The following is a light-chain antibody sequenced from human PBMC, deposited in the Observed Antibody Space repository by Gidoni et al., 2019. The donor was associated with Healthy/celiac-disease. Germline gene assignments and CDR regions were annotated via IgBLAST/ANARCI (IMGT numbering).Light chain of an antibody. CDR1: QRISSY. CDR2: AAS. J-gene: IGKJ1*01. V-gene: IGKV1-39*01. Sequence: DIQMTQSPSSLSAAVGDRVTITCRASQRISSYLNWYQQKPGKAPKLLIYAASRLQSGVPSSFSGSGSGTDFTLTISSLQPEDFATYYCQQSYSTPTFGQGTKVEIK. CDR3: QQSYSTPT.